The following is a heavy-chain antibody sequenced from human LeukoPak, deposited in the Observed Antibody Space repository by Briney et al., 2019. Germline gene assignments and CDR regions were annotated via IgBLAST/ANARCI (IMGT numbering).Heavy chain of an antibody. CDR1: GGSVSSGSYY. J-gene: IGHJ4*02. CDR2: IYYSGST. D-gene: IGHD3-22*01. V-gene: IGHV4-61*01. Sequence: PSETLSLTCTVSGGSVSSGSYYWSWIRQPPGKGLEWIGYIYYSGSTNYNPSLKSRVTISVDTSKNQFSLKLSSVTAADTAVYYCARDRYYYDSSGYYSGYFDYWGQGTLVTVSS. CDR3: ARDRYYYDSSGYYSGYFDY.